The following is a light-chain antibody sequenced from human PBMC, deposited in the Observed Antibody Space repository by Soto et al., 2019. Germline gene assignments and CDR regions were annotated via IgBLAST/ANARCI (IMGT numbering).Light chain of an antibody. CDR3: QQYGSSPLT. V-gene: IGKV3-15*01. CDR1: QGIGST. CDR2: DSS. J-gene: IGKJ4*01. Sequence: EIVLTQSPAALSVSPGERVTLSCRASQGIGSTLAWYQQKPGQTPRLLIYDSSTRAIGIPTRFSGSRSGTEFTLTINGLQSEDFAVYYCQQYGSSPLTFGGGTKVDIK.